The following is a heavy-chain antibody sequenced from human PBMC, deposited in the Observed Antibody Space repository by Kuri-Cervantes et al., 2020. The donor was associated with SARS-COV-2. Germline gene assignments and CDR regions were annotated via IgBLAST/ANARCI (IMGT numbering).Heavy chain of an antibody. CDR3: AKGRGWGLARVDY. CDR2: ISSNGGST. V-gene: IGHV3-64*04. CDR1: GFTFSSYA. J-gene: IGHJ4*02. Sequence: GESLKIPCSASGFTFSSYAMHWVRQAPGKGLEFVSAISSNGGSTYYADSVKGRFTISRDNSKNTLYLQMNSLRAEDTAVYYCAKGRGWGLARVDYWGQGTLVTVSS. D-gene: IGHD1-26*01.